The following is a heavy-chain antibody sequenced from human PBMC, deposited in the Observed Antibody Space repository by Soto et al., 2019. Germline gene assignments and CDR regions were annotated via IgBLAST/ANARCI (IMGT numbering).Heavy chain of an antibody. D-gene: IGHD6-19*01. V-gene: IGHV4-39*01. CDR3: ARQVSVAGTPTDFDY. CDR1: GGSISSSSYY. CDR2: IYYSGST. Sequence: QLQLQESGPGLVKPSETLSLTCTVSGGSISSSSYYWGWIRQPPGKGLEWIGSIYYSGSTYYNPSLKSRVPISVDTSKNQFSLKLSSVTAADTAVYYCARQVSVAGTPTDFDYWGQGTLVTVSS. J-gene: IGHJ4*02.